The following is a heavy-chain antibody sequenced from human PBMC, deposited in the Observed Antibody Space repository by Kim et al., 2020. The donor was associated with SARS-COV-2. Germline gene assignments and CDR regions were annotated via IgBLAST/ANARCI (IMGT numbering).Heavy chain of an antibody. J-gene: IGHJ3*02. D-gene: IGHD2-2*01. Sequence: SETLSLTCAVYVGSFSDHYWSWIRQSPGKGLEWIGEINHSGSTNYIPSLKNRATISVDTSKNQFSLKLNYVTAADTAIYYCARYCSSATCHGAFDIWGQG. CDR2: INHSGST. CDR3: ARYCSSATCHGAFDI. CDR1: VGSFSDHY. V-gene: IGHV4-34*01.